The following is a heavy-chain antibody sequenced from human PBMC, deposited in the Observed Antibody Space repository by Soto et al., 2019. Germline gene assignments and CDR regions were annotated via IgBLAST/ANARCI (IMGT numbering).Heavy chain of an antibody. CDR2: ISGSGGST. Sequence: RRCCSASGFTFSRYAISWLRQAPVQGLEWVSAISGSGGSTYYADSVKGRFTISRDTSKNTLYLQMNSLRAEDTAVYYCAKDARRYCSSTSCLYGMDVWGQGTTVTVSS. J-gene: IGHJ6*02. V-gene: IGHV3-23*01. CDR3: AKDARRYCSSTSCLYGMDV. CDR1: GFTFSRYA. D-gene: IGHD2-2*01.